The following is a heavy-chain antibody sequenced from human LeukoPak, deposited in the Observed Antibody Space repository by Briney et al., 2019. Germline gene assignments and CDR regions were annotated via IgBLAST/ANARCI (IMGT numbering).Heavy chain of an antibody. CDR1: GLTFSDAW. D-gene: IGHD3-16*01. J-gene: IGHJ5*02. CDR3: TKDLPFTAGGVIVH. CDR2: IRSKVDGGTA. V-gene: IGHV3-15*01. Sequence: PGGSLRLSCGVSGLTFSDAWLTWVRQGPGKGLEWVGLIRSKVDGGTADYATTVKGRFTISRDDSKNVLYLQMNGLKTEDTAIYYCTKDLPFTAGGVIVHWGQGALATVSS.